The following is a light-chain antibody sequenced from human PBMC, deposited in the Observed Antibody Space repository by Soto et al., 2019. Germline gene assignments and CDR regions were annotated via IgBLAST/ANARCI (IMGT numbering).Light chain of an antibody. CDR1: QSVTKY. Sequence: EIVLTQSPAILSLSPGERATLSCRASQSVTKYLAWYQQKPGQAPRLLIYDASSRATGIPARFSGSGSGTDFALTITGLEPEDFAVYYCQQRSDWPRTFGPGTKLEIK. CDR2: DAS. J-gene: IGKJ1*01. V-gene: IGKV3-11*01. CDR3: QQRSDWPRT.